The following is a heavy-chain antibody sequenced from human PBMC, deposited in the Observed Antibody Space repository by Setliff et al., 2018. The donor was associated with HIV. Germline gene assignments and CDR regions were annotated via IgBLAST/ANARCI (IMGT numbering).Heavy chain of an antibody. Sequence: ASVKVSCKASGYIFTDYYIHWVRQAPGQGLEWMGWINPNSGNTNYTQKFLGRVTMTQDTSFTTAYFELSRLGADDSAVYYCSADNYNCNSFDSWGQGSMVTVSS. J-gene: IGHJ4*02. CDR3: SADNYNCNSFDS. CDR1: GYIFTDYY. D-gene: IGHD3-3*01. CDR2: INPNSGNT. V-gene: IGHV1-2*02.